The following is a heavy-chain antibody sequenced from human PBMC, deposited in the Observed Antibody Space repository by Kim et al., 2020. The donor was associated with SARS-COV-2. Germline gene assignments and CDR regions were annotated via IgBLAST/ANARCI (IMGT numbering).Heavy chain of an antibody. CDR1: GFTFSNYW. CDR2: IKRDGYEE. CDR3: EGELRGVGVAND. Sequence: GGSLRLSCVTSGFTFSNYWMNWVRQAPGKGLEWVANIKRDGYEENYVDSVRGRFTISRDNPRNSLYLQMNSLSAEDTAVYYCEGELRGVGVANDWGQGTLVIVSS. J-gene: IGHJ4*02. V-gene: IGHV3-7*05. D-gene: IGHD5-12*01.